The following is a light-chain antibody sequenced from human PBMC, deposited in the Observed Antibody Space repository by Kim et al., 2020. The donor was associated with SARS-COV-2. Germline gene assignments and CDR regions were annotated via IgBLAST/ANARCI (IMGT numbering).Light chain of an antibody. CDR1: KLVDKY. J-gene: IGLJ2*01. CDR3: QAWDRTTVV. Sequence: SVSPGQTASITCSGDKLVDKYACWYQQKPGQSPVLVIYQDSKRPSGIPERFSGSNSGNTATLTISGTQAMDEADYYCQAWDRTTVVFGGGTQLTVL. V-gene: IGLV3-1*01. CDR2: QDS.